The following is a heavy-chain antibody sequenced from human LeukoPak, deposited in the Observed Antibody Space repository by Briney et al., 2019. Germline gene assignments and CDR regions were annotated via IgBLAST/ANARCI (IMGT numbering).Heavy chain of an antibody. CDR3: ARTPGGVVPAAVWTGNWFDP. CDR1: GGSISSYY. CDR2: IYYSGST. Sequence: SETLSLTCTVSGGSISSYYWSWIRQPPGKGLEWIGYIYYSGSTNYNPSLKSRVTISVDTSKNQFSLKLSSMTAADTAVYYCARTPGGVVPAAVWTGNWFDPWGQGTLVTVSS. J-gene: IGHJ5*02. D-gene: IGHD2-2*01. V-gene: IGHV4-59*01.